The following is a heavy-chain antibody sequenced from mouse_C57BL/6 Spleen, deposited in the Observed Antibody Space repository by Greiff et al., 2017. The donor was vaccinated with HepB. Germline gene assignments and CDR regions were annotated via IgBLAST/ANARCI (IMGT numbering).Heavy chain of an antibody. Sequence: EVKLVESGGDLVKPGGSLKLSCAASGFTFSSYGMSWVRQTPDKRLEWVATISSGGSYTYYPDSVKGRFTISRDNAKNTLYLQMSSLKSEDTAMYYCARHGDTTVVGPFDYWGQGTTLTVSS. J-gene: IGHJ2*01. CDR2: ISSGGSYT. V-gene: IGHV5-6*01. D-gene: IGHD1-1*01. CDR1: GFTFSSYG. CDR3: ARHGDTTVVGPFDY.